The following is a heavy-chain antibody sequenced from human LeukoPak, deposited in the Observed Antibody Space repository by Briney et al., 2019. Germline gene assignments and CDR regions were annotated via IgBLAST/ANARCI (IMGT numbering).Heavy chain of an antibody. J-gene: IGHJ5*02. CDR1: GFTFSSYS. V-gene: IGHV3-21*04. Sequence: GGSLRLSCAASGFTFSSYSMNWVRQAPGKGLEWVSCISSSSSYIYYADSVKGRFTISRDNSKNTLYLQMNSLRAEDTALYYCVKASSSSPQYNWFDAWGQGTLVTVSS. D-gene: IGHD6-6*01. CDR2: ISSSSSYI. CDR3: VKASSSSPQYNWFDA.